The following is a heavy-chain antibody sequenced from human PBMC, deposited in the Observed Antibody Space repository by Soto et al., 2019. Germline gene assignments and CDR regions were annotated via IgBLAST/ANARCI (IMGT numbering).Heavy chain of an antibody. Sequence: PSETLSLTCAVSGVSLTSGNWWTWGRQSPQRGLEYIGEIFHDGTANYYPSFERRVAMSVDTSRNQFSLKLTSVTAADTAVYFCARIVYDTRLNYMYFDFWGPGTLVTVSS. CDR2: IFHDGTA. CDR3: ARIVYDTRLNYMYFDF. V-gene: IGHV4-4*02. J-gene: IGHJ4*02. D-gene: IGHD3-10*01. CDR1: GVSLTSGNW.